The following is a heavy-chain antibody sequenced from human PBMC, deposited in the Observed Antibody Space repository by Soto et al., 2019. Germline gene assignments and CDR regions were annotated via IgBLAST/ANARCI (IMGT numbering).Heavy chain of an antibody. Sequence: QVQLVQSGAEVKKPGASVKVSCKASGYTFTSYYMNWVRQAPGQGLEWLGIINPSGGYTTYAQRLLGRVTMTSDTTTSTVHMELGSLTSEDTAVYYCARGGGIVVETAPYDHWGQGTLVTVSS. CDR2: INPSGGYT. D-gene: IGHD2-21*02. CDR1: GYTFTSYY. J-gene: IGHJ4*02. V-gene: IGHV1-46*03. CDR3: ARGGGIVVETAPYDH.